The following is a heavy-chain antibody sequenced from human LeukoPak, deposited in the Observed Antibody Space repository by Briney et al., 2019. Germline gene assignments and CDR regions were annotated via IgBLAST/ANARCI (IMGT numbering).Heavy chain of an antibody. CDR3: ARGWLAETMVVTPYNY. J-gene: IGHJ4*02. CDR1: GYTFNNHY. Sequence: ASVKVSCKASGYTFNNHYMYWVRQAPGQGLEWMGVINPSGGSTSYAQKFQGRVTMTRDTSTRTVYMEVNSLRSEDTAVYYCARGWLAETMVVTPYNYWGQGTLVTVSS. D-gene: IGHD4-23*01. CDR2: INPSGGST. V-gene: IGHV1-46*02.